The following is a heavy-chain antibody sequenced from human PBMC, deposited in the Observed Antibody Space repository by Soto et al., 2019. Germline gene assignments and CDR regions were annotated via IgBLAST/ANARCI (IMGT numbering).Heavy chain of an antibody. J-gene: IGHJ5*02. Sequence: PGGSLRLSCAASGFTFSNYWMNWVRQAPGKGLEWVANTKPDGSEKYYVDSVKGRFTISRDNAKNSLYLHMNSLRAEDTAVYYCTSLRIEAWGQGTLVTVSS. CDR3: TSLRIEA. CDR1: GFTFSNYW. CDR2: TKPDGSEK. V-gene: IGHV3-7*05.